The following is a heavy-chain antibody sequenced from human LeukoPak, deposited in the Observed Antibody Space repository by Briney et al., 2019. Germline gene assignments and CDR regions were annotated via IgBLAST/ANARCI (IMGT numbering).Heavy chain of an antibody. D-gene: IGHD6-6*01. J-gene: IGHJ5*02. CDR1: GASISNSRDY. Sequence: KPSETLSLSCTVSGASISNSRDYWGWIRQPPGKGLEWIGSIFFSGSTYYNPSLKSRAAISVDSSKNQFSLKLSSVTAADTAVYYCARGKYTNWFDPWGQGTLVTVSS. CDR3: ARGKYTNWFDP. CDR2: IFFSGST. V-gene: IGHV4-39*01.